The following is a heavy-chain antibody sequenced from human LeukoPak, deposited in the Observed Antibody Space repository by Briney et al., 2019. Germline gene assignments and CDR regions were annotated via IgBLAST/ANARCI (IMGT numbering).Heavy chain of an antibody. CDR1: GFTFSSYA. CDR2: ISGSGGST. V-gene: IGHV3-23*01. D-gene: IGHD5-12*01. J-gene: IGHJ4*02. Sequence: GSLRLSCSASGFTFSSYAMSWVRQAPGKGLEWVSAISGSGGSTYYADSVKGRFTISRDNSKNTLYLQMNSLRAEDTAVYYCANLIWSGYDYDYWGQGTLVTVSS. CDR3: ANLIWSGYDYDY.